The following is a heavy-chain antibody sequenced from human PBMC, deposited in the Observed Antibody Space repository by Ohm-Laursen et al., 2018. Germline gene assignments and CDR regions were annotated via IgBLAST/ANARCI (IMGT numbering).Heavy chain of an antibody. J-gene: IGHJ6*02. Sequence: TLSLTCTVSGGSISSGGYYWSWIRQHPGKGLEWIGYIYYSGSTYYNPSLKSRVTISVDTSKNQFSLKLSSVTAADTAVYYCARGRYDSSGYFPHLRYYYYGMDVWGQGTTVTVSS. CDR2: IYYSGST. CDR1: GGSISSGGYY. CDR3: ARGRYDSSGYFPHLRYYYYGMDV. V-gene: IGHV4-31*03. D-gene: IGHD3-22*01.